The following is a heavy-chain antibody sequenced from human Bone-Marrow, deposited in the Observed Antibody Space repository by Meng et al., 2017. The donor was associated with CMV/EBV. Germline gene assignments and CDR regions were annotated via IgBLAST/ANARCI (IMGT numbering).Heavy chain of an antibody. CDR3: AKKAGAAGDTSPLHY. J-gene: IGHJ4*02. V-gene: IGHV3-23*01. Sequence: SGVTFSSYAMTWVRQAPGKGLEWVSAISAGGGSTYYADSVKGRFTISRDNSKNTLYLQMNSLRAEDTAVYYCAKKAGAAGDTSPLHYWGQGTLVTVSS. CDR1: GVTFSSYA. CDR2: ISAGGGST. D-gene: IGHD7-27*01.